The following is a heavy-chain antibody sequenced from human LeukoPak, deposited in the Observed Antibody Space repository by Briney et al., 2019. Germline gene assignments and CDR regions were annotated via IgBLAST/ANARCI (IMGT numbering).Heavy chain of an antibody. J-gene: IGHJ6*03. CDR1: GGTFSSYA. CDR3: AETVAPAPFDYYYYMDV. Sequence: GASVKVSCKASGGTFSSYAISWVRQAPGQGLEWMGGIIPIFGTANYAQKFQGRVTITTDESTSTAYMELSSLRSEDTAVYYCAETVAPAPFDYYYYMDVWGKGTTVTVSS. CDR2: IIPIFGTA. V-gene: IGHV1-69*05. D-gene: IGHD2-15*01.